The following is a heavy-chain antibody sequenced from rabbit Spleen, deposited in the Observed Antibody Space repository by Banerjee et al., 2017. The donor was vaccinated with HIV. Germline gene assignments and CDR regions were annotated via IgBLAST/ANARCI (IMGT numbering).Heavy chain of an antibody. CDR2: IDPVFGST. CDR1: GFDFSRYG. CDR3: ARDKELAIWGYEFDL. J-gene: IGHJ4*01. D-gene: IGHD3-1*01. Sequence: QEQLVESGGGLVQPGGSLKLSCKASGFDFSRYGVSWVRQAPGKGLEWIGYIDPVFGSTYYASWVNGQFTISSHNAQNMLYLQLNSLTAADTATYFCARDKELAIWGYEFDLWGQGTLVTV. V-gene: IGHV1S47*01.